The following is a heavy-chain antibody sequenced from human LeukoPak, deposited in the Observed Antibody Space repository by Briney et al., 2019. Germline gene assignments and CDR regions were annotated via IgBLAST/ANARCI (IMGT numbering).Heavy chain of an antibody. V-gene: IGHV3-11*01. J-gene: IGHJ5*02. CDR2: ISSSGSTV. Sequence: GGSLRLSCAASGFTFSDYYMSWIRQAPGKGLEWLSYISSSGSTVDYADSVKGRFTISRDNAKNSLYLQMNSLRAEDTAVYYCARDASLQVPAYNWFDPWGQGTLVTVSS. CDR3: ARDASLQVPAYNWFDP. D-gene: IGHD2-2*01. CDR1: GFTFSDYY.